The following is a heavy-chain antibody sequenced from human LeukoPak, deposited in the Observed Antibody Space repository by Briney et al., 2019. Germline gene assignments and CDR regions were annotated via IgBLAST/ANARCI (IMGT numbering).Heavy chain of an antibody. CDR2: IYYSGST. CDR1: GGSISGGGYS. J-gene: IGHJ5*02. D-gene: IGHD3-22*01. V-gene: IGHV4-31*03. CDR3: ARAGFYYDSSGYSKLNWFDP. Sequence: PSQTLSLTCTVSGGSISGGGYSWSWIRQHPGKGLEWTGYIYYSGSTYYNPSLKSRVTISVDTSKNQFSLKLSSVTAADTAVYYCARAGFYYDSSGYSKLNWFDPWGQGTLVTVSS.